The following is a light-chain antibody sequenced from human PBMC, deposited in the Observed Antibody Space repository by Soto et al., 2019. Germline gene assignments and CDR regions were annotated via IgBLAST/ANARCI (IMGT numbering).Light chain of an antibody. Sequence: DVPMTQSPPSLSASVGDTVTITCRAAVDITYHVAWFQQKPGRAPKSLIFAVSNLQSGVPSRFSGSGSGTEFTLTITNLQPEDIATYFCQEYINYPWTFGQGTRVEL. CDR2: AVS. CDR3: QEYINYPWT. V-gene: IGKV1-16*01. J-gene: IGKJ1*01. CDR1: VDITYH.